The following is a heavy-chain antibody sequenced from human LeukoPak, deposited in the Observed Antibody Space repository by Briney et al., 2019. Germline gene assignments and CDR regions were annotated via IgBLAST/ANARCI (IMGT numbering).Heavy chain of an antibody. V-gene: IGHV1-69*04. D-gene: IGHD3-22*01. CDR2: IIPILGIA. CDR1: GGTFSSYA. J-gene: IGHJ4*02. CDR3: ARANYYDSSGSDY. Sequence: SVKVSCKASGGTFSSYAISWVRQAPGQGLEWMGRIIPILGIANYAQKFQGRVTITADKSTSTAYMELSSLRSEDTAVYYCARANYYDSSGSDYWGQGTLVTVSS.